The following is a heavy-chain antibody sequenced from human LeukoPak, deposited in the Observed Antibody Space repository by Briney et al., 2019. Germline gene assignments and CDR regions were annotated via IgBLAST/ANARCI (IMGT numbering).Heavy chain of an antibody. D-gene: IGHD5-18*01. CDR2: IYSSGYT. CDR3: ARDPGYSYGWAFDY. CDR1: GGAIRSHY. Sequence: PSETLSLTCTVSGGAIRSHYWNWIRQPAGKGLEWIGRIYSSGYTNDNPFLKSRITMSVDMSKNQFSLRLNSVTAADTAVYYCARDPGYSYGWAFDYWGQGTLVTVSS. J-gene: IGHJ4*02. V-gene: IGHV4-4*07.